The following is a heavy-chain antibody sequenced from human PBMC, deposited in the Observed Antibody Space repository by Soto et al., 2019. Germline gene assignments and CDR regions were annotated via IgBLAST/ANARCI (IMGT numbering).Heavy chain of an antibody. D-gene: IGHD5-18*01. CDR2: ISGSGGST. CDR1: GFTFSSYA. Sequence: GGSLRLSCAASGFTFSSYAMSWVRQAPGKGLEWVSAISGSGGSTYYTDSVKGRFTISRDNSKNTLYLQMNSLRAEDSAVYYRAKVGIQLWNWFDPWSKGTLVTVSS. V-gene: IGHV3-23*01. CDR3: AKVGIQLWNWFDP. J-gene: IGHJ5*02.